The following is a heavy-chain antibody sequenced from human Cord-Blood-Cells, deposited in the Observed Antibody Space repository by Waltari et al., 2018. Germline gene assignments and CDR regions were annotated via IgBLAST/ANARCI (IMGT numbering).Heavy chain of an antibody. Sequence: QVQLQESGPGLVKPSETLSLTCTVSGYSISSGSYWGWIRQPPGTGLEWIGSIYHSGSTYYNPSLKSRVTISVDTSKNQFSLKLSSVTAADTAVYYCARSSWSYDYVWGSYPFDYWGQGTLVTVSS. J-gene: IGHJ4*02. CDR3: ARSSWSYDYVWGSYPFDY. V-gene: IGHV4-38-2*02. CDR2: IYHSGST. CDR1: GYSISSGSY. D-gene: IGHD3-16*02.